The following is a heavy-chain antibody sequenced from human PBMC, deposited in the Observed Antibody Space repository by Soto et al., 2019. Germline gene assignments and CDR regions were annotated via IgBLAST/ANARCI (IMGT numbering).Heavy chain of an antibody. CDR3: ARDRVESGYPEYFQH. Sequence: EVQLVESGGGLIKPGGSQRLSCAASGFTVSINYMSWVRKAPGKGLERVSVIYSGGSTYYADSVKGRFTISRDNSKNTLYLQMNSLRAEDTAVYYCARDRVESGYPEYFQHWGQGTLVTVSS. CDR2: IYSGGST. CDR1: GFTVSINY. D-gene: IGHD3-22*01. J-gene: IGHJ1*01. V-gene: IGHV3-53*01.